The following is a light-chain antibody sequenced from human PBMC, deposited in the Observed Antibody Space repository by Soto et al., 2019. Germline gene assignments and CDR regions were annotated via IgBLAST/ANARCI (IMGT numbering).Light chain of an antibody. V-gene: IGKV1-39*01. J-gene: IGKJ3*01. Sequence: DIQMTQSPSSLSASVGDRVTITCRASQSISSYLNWYQQKPGKAPKLLIYAASSLQSGVPSRFSGSGSGTDFTLTSSILQPEDFATYYCQQSYSTPVTFGPGTKVDIK. CDR1: QSISSY. CDR3: QQSYSTPVT. CDR2: AAS.